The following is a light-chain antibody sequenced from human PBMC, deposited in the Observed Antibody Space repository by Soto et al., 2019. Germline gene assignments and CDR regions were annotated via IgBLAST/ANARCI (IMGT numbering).Light chain of an antibody. J-gene: IGLJ2*01. CDR2: SNN. Sequence: QAVVTQPPSASGTPGQRVAISCSGGRSNIGRNTVNWYQQLPGTAPKLLIFSNNQRPSGVPDRFSGSKSDTSASLAISGLQSEDEGDYYCALWDDSLNGWVFGAGTKLTVL. V-gene: IGLV1-44*01. CDR3: ALWDDSLNGWV. CDR1: RSNIGRNT.